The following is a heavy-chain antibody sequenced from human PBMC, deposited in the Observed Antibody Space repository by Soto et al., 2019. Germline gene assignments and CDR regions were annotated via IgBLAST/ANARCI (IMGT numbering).Heavy chain of an antibody. V-gene: IGHV1-3*01. J-gene: IGHJ4*02. Sequence: QVHLVQSGAEVKKPGASVRVSCQASGYTFTSFPMHWVRLAPGQRLEWMGWINPANGDTGYSQKFQGRVTITRDTSASTASMELSSLTSEDTAIYFCARKDYYGSGSYHFDSWGQGTLVIVSS. D-gene: IGHD3-10*01. CDR3: ARKDYYGSGSYHFDS. CDR2: INPANGDT. CDR1: GYTFTSFP.